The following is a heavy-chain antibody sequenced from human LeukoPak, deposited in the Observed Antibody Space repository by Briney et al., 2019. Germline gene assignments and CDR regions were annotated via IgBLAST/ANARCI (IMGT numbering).Heavy chain of an antibody. CDR1: GFTFCNYA. CDR3: AKGPFISSNYHMDV. J-gene: IGHJ6*03. CDR2: ISGGYELI. Sequence: PGGPLRLSCGPSGFTFCNYAMSCVREATGEGLEWLSRISGGYELIYHADSVKGRFSISRDNSKSTLYLEMRGLSGEDTAVYCCAKGPFISSNYHMDVWGKGTSVTVSS. D-gene: IGHD3-10*01. V-gene: IGHV3-23*01.